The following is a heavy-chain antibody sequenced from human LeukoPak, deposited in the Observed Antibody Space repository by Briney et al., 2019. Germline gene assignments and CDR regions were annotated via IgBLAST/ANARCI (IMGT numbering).Heavy chain of an antibody. V-gene: IGHV1-3*02. D-gene: IGHD4-17*01. J-gene: IGHJ4*02. CDR3: AREAYGDPHFDC. CDR2: SNAGKGNT. CDR1: GFTFTSYA. Sequence: GGSLRLSCAASGFTFTSYAMHWVRQAPGQRLEWMGWSNAGKGNTKYSQEFQGRVTITRDTSASTVYMELSSLRSEDTAVYYCAREAYGDPHFDCWGQGTLVTVSS.